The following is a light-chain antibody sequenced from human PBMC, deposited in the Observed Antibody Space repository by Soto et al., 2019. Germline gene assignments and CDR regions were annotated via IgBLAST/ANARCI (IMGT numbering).Light chain of an antibody. CDR3: AAWDDSLNGYV. J-gene: IGLJ1*01. CDR2: SNN. Sequence: QLARTQPPSAARNPGERGTIACSGSSCNIGSNTVNWYQQLPGTAPKLLIYSNNQRPSGVPDRFSGSKSGTSASLAISGLQSEDEADYYCAAWDDSLNGYVFGTGTKVTVL. V-gene: IGLV1-44*01. CDR1: SCNIGSNT.